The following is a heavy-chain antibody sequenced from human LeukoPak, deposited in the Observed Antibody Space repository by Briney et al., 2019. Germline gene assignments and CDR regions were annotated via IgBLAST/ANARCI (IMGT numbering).Heavy chain of an antibody. CDR1: GDSISSGDYS. CDR3: ARELWFVNAPGSWFDP. Sequence: PSQTLSLTCAVSGDSISSGDYSWSWIRQPSGKGLEWIGCIFHSGSSYYNPSLKSRLTISVDTSKNQFSLRLTSVTAADTAVYYCARELWFVNAPGSWFDPWGQGTLVPVSS. V-gene: IGHV4-30-2*01. D-gene: IGHD3-10*01. CDR2: IFHSGSS. J-gene: IGHJ5*02.